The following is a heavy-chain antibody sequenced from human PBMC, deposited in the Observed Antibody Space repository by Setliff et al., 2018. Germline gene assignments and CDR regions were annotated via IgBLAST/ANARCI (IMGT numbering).Heavy chain of an antibody. CDR3: AKNYNFWRAYIDY. V-gene: IGHV1-24*01. J-gene: IGHJ4*02. D-gene: IGHD3-3*01. CDR2: FDPEDGET. CDR1: GYTLTELS. Sequence: WASVKVSCKVSGYTLTELSMHWVRQAPGKGLEWMGGFDPEDGETIYAQKFQGRVTMTEDTSTDTAYMELSSLRAEDTAVYYCAKNYNFWRAYIDYWGQGTLVTVSS.